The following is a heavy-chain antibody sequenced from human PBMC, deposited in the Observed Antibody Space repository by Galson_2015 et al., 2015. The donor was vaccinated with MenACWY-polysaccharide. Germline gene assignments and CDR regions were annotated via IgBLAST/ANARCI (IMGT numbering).Heavy chain of an antibody. D-gene: IGHD1-26*01. CDR3: ARGGGRYHFDH. CDR1: GYTFTTHY. J-gene: IGHJ4*02. V-gene: IGHV1-2*02. Sequence: SVKVSCKASGYTFTTHYFHWMRQAPGQGLERMGSINPNSGATTYAQRFQGRVMMTRDTSISTVYMELSSLKSDDTAVYYCARGGGRYHFDHWGQGTLVTVST. CDR2: INPNSGAT.